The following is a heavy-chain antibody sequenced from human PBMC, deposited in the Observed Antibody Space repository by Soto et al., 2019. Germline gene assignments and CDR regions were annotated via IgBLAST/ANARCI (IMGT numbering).Heavy chain of an antibody. CDR1: GDTFTGYY. CDR2: INPNSGGT. D-gene: IGHD3-10*01. Sequence: ASVKVSCKASGDTFTGYYLHWVRQAPGQGLEWMGWINPNSGGTNYAQKFQGWVTITRDTSINTAYMELSRLRSDDTAVYYCAREGSEYFYGMDVWGQGTTVTVSS. V-gene: IGHV1-2*04. J-gene: IGHJ6*02. CDR3: AREGSEYFYGMDV.